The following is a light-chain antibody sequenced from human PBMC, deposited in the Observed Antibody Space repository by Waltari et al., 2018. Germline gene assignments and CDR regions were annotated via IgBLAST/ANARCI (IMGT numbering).Light chain of an antibody. V-gene: IGKV2-28*01. CDR2: LGS. J-gene: IGKJ2*01. CDR1: QSLLHSNGYNY. CDR3: MQALQTPYT. Sequence: DIVMTQSPLSLPVTPGEPASIPCRSSQSLLHSNGYNYLDWYLQKPGQSPQVLIYLGSNRASGVPDRFSGSGSGTDFTLKISRVEAEDVGVYYCMQALQTPYTFGQGTKLEIK.